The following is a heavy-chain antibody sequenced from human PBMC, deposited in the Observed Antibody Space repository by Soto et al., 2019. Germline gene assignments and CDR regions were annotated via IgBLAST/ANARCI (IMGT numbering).Heavy chain of an antibody. CDR3: AREIRCSGGSCYSNSREFDY. CDR2: INSDGSST. CDR1: EFTFSSYW. J-gene: IGHJ4*02. D-gene: IGHD2-15*01. Sequence: PGGSLRLCCAASEFTFSSYWMHWVRQAPGKGLVWVSRINSDGSSTSYADSVKGRFTISRDNAKNTLYLQMNSLRAEDTAVYYCAREIRCSGGSCYSNSREFDYWGQGTLVTVSS. V-gene: IGHV3-74*01.